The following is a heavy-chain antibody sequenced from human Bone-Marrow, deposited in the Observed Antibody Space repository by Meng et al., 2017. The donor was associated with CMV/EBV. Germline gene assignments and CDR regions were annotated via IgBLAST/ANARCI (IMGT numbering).Heavy chain of an antibody. J-gene: IGHJ4*02. Sequence: SETLSLTCTVSGGSDSSNNYYWSWIRQPPGKGLEWIGYIYYTGGTNYNPSLKSRVTISIDTSKNQFSLKLSSVTAADTAVYYCARTEGGMGGNRYFDYWGQGTLVTVSS. CDR3: ARTEGGMGGNRYFDY. V-gene: IGHV4-61*01. CDR1: GGSDSSNNYY. CDR2: IYYTGGT. D-gene: IGHD2/OR15-2a*01.